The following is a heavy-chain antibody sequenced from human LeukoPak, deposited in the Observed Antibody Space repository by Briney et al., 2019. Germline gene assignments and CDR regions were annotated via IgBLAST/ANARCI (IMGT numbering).Heavy chain of an antibody. V-gene: IGHV3-30*04. CDR1: GFTFSSYA. D-gene: IGHD6-19*01. CDR3: ARLGHSSGWYYFDY. J-gene: IGHJ4*02. CDR2: ISYDGSNK. Sequence: GGSLRLSCAASGFTFSSYAMHWVRQAPGKGLGWVAVISYDGSNKYYADSVKGRFTISRDSSKNTLYLQMNSLRAEDTAVYYCARLGHSSGWYYFDYWGQGTLVTVSS.